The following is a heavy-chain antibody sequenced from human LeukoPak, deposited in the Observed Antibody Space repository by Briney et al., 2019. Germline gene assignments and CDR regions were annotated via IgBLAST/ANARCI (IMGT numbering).Heavy chain of an antibody. CDR3: ARDLDRDFDY. CDR1: GFTFSSYE. Sequence: GGSLRLSCAASGFTFSSYEMNWVRQAPGKGLEWVSVIYSGGSTYYADSVKGRFTISRDNSKNTLYLQMNSLRAEDTAVYYCARDLDRDFDYWGQGTLVTVSS. J-gene: IGHJ4*02. D-gene: IGHD3-10*01. V-gene: IGHV3-66*02. CDR2: IYSGGST.